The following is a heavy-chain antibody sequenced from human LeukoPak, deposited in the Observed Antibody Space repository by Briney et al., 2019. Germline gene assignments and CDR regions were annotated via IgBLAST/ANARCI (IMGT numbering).Heavy chain of an antibody. J-gene: IGHJ4*02. D-gene: IGHD2-2*01. V-gene: IGHV4-34*01. CDR2: INHLGIT. CDR1: GGSLSGSY. CDR3: ARAKNPIHCSSTSCPQVFDY. Sequence: PSETLSLTCAVFGGSLSGSYWSWLRQPPGKALEWIGEINHLGITKYNPSLESRLTISLGTSNNQFSLKLASVSAADTAVYYCARAKNPIHCSSTSCPQVFDYWGQGTLVTVSS.